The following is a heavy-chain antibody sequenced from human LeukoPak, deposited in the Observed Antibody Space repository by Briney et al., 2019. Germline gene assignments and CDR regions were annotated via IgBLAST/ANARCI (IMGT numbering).Heavy chain of an antibody. V-gene: IGHV3-11*01. CDR1: GFTFSDYY. J-gene: IGHJ4*02. D-gene: IGHD3-10*01. CDR2: ISSSVNTI. Sequence: GGSLRLSCAASGFTFSDYYMSWIRQAPGKGLEWVSYISSSVNTIYYADSVKGRFTISRDNAKNSLYLQMNSLRAEDTAVYYCARAMVRGVPLDYWGQGTLVTVSS. CDR3: ARAMVRGVPLDY.